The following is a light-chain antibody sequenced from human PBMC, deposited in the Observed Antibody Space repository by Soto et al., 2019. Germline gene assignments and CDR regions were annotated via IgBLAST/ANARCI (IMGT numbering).Light chain of an antibody. J-gene: IGKJ2*01. CDR3: QQYNDWPLYT. Sequence: EIVMTQSPATLSMSPGERATLSCRASQSVGGNLAWYQVRPGQAPRLLIYDASTRATGIPARFSGSGSGTEFTLTISSLQSKDFAVYSCQQYNDWPLYTFGQGTKLEIK. V-gene: IGKV3-15*01. CDR1: QSVGGN. CDR2: DAS.